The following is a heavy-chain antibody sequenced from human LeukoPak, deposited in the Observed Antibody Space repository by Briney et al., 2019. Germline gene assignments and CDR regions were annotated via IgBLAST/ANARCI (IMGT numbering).Heavy chain of an antibody. V-gene: IGHV3-23*01. CDR3: ARSDRFDP. CDR1: GFTFSNYA. Sequence: GGSLRLSCLASGFTFSNYAMSWVRQAPGKGLEWVSGITISGRTAYYADSVKGRFTISRDNAKNTLYLQVNSLRAEDTAVYYCARSDRFDPWGQGTLVTVSS. CDR2: ITISGRTA. J-gene: IGHJ5*02.